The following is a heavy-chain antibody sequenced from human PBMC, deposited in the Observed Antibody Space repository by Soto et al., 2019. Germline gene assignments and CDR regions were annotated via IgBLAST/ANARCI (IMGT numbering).Heavy chain of an antibody. D-gene: IGHD3-3*01. Sequence: QVQLQESGPGLVKPSGTLSLTCAVSGGSISSSNWWSWVRQPPGKGLEWIGEIYHSGSTNYNPSLKRRVTISVDKSKNQFSLKLSSVTAADTAVYYCARVLYDFWSGYNSEPFDPWGQGTLVTVSS. V-gene: IGHV4-4*02. J-gene: IGHJ5*02. CDR1: GGSISSSNW. CDR2: IYHSGST. CDR3: ARVLYDFWSGYNSEPFDP.